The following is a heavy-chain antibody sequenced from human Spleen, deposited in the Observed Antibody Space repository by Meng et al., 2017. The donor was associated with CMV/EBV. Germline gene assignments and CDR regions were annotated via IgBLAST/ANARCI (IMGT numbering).Heavy chain of an antibody. J-gene: IGHJ6*02. V-gene: IGHV4-39*07. CDR2: IYYSGST. CDR1: GFTFSSYS. Sequence: ESLKISCAASGFTFSSYSMNWIRQPPGKGLEWIGSIYYSGSTYYNPSLKSRVTISVDTSKNQFSLKLSSVTAADTAVYYCARDRILVGYGMDVWGQGTTVTVSS. CDR3: ARDRILVGYGMDV. D-gene: IGHD2-8*02.